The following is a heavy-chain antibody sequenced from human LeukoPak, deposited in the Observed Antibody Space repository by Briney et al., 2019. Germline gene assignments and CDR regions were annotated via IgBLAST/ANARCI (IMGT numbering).Heavy chain of an antibody. CDR1: GFTFSSYE. Sequence: GGSLRLSCAASGFTFSSYEMNWVRQAPGKGLEWVSYISSGGSMTHYADSVKGRFTISRDNAKNSLYLQMDSLRAEDTAVYYCARAGNDFSLDYWGQGTLVTVSS. D-gene: IGHD1-14*01. V-gene: IGHV3-48*03. CDR3: ARAGNDFSLDY. CDR2: ISSGGSMT. J-gene: IGHJ4*02.